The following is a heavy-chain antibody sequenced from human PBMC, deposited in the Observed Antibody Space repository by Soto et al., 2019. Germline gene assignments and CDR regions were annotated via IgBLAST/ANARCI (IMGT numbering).Heavy chain of an antibody. D-gene: IGHD6-13*01. CDR1: GFTLDDYA. CDR2: IGGNGGSI. V-gene: IGHV3-9*01. Sequence: EVQLVESGGGLVQPGRSLRPSGAPSGFTLDDYAMHWVRQAPGKGLEWVPGIGGNGGSIGYADSVKGRFTISRDNAKNSLYLQMNSLRAEDTALYYCAKDLSSWYDVRYFQHWGQGTLVTVSS. J-gene: IGHJ1*01. CDR3: AKDLSSWYDVRYFQH.